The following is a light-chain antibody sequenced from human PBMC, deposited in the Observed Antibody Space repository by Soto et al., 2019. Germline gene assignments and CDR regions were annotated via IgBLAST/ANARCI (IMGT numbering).Light chain of an antibody. J-gene: IGLJ2*01. Sequence: QSVLTQPPSASATPGQQVSISCSGSSSNLGNNYVSWYQQLPGTAPKLLIYDNNRRPSGIPDRFYGSKSGTSATLGITGRHTGDDADYYCGTWDSRRSAVVFGGGTKVTVL. CDR1: SSNLGNNY. CDR2: DNN. V-gene: IGLV1-51*01. CDR3: GTWDSRRSAVV.